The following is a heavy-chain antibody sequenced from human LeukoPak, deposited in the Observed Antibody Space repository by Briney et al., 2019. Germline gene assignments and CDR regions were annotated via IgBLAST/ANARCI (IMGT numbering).Heavy chain of an antibody. V-gene: IGHV4-34*01. CDR1: GGSFSGYY. Sequence: SETLSLTCAVYGGSFSGYYWSWIRQPPGKGLEWIGEINHSGSTNYNPSLKSRVTISVDTSKNQFSLKLSSVTAADMAVYYCAGGLWGYCSSTSCYTGYYGMDVWGQGTTVTVSS. CDR2: INHSGST. CDR3: AGGLWGYCSSTSCYTGYYGMDV. J-gene: IGHJ6*02. D-gene: IGHD2-2*02.